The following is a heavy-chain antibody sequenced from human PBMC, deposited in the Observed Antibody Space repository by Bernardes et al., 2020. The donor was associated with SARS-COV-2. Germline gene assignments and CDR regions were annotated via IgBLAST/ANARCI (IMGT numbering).Heavy chain of an antibody. J-gene: IGHJ1*01. CDR1: GFTFSNYW. D-gene: IGHD6-19*01. Sequence: GGSLRLSCAASGFTFSNYWIHWVRQAPGKGLEWVSGISGSGGSRYYADSVKGRFTVSRDNSKDALYLYMNSLRADDTAVYYCAKEGYNGWHRKFQNWGQGTLVTVSS. CDR3: AKEGYNGWHRKFQN. V-gene: IGHV3-23*01. CDR2: ISGSGGSR.